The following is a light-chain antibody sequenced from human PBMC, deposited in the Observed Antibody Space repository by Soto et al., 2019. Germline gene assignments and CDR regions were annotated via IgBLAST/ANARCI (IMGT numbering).Light chain of an antibody. CDR1: QSVSSNY. Sequence: EIGLAPSPDTLSLSPGESATLSCRASQSVSSNYLAWYQQRPGQAPRLLIYAASSRATGIPDRFSGSGSGTDFTLTIYSLEPEDFAVYYCQQYGSSPWTFGQGTKVDI. CDR2: AAS. CDR3: QQYGSSPWT. V-gene: IGKV3-20*01. J-gene: IGKJ1*01.